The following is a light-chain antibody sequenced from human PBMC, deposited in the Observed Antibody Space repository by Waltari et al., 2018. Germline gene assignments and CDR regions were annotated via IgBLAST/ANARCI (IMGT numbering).Light chain of an antibody. CDR3: GTWESSLSGAV. CDR1: SSNIGNNY. V-gene: IGLV1-51*02. CDR2: EVT. J-gene: IGLJ7*01. Sequence: QSVLTQPPSVSAAPGQRVTTSCPGGSSNIGNNYVSWYRQFPGTAPKLLIYEVTGRPAGIPGRFSGSKSGTSATLAITGLQAGDEADYYCGTWESSLSGAVFGGGTHLTVL.